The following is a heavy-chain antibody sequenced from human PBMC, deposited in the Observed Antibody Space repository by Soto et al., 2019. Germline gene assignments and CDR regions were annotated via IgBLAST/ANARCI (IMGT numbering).Heavy chain of an antibody. CDR1: GGSFSGYY. CDR3: ASGDYGDYFQYFQH. D-gene: IGHD4-17*01. Sequence: TSETLSLTCAVYGGSFSGYYWSWIRQPPGKGLEWIGEINHSGSTNYNPSLKSRVTISVDTSKNQFSLKLSSATAADTAVYYCASGDYGDYFQYFQHWGQGTLVTVSS. J-gene: IGHJ1*01. V-gene: IGHV4-34*01. CDR2: INHSGST.